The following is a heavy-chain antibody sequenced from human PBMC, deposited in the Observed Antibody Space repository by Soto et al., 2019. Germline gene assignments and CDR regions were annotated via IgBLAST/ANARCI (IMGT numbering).Heavy chain of an antibody. CDR2: IYYSGST. D-gene: IGHD3-3*01. J-gene: IGHJ4*02. CDR1: GGSISSGGYY. Sequence: PSETLSLTCTVSGGSISSGGYYWSWIRQHPGKGLEWIGYIYYSGSTNYNPSLKSRVTISVDTSKNQFSLKLSSVTAADTAVYYCARVGAQITIFGVVISNYFDYWGQGTLVTVSS. V-gene: IGHV4-61*08. CDR3: ARVGAQITIFGVVISNYFDY.